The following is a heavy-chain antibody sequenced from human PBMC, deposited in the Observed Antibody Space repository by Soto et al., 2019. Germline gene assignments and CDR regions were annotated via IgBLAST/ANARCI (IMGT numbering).Heavy chain of an antibody. CDR2: ISGSGGST. D-gene: IGHD1-1*01. CDR1: GFTFSSYA. J-gene: IGHJ6*02. V-gene: IGHV3-23*01. Sequence: LRLSCAASGFTFSSYAMSWVRQAPGKGLERVSAISGSGGSTYYADSVKGRFTISRDNSKNTLYLQMNSLRAEDTAVYYCAKLTGTARGMDVWGQGTTVTVSS. CDR3: AKLTGTARGMDV.